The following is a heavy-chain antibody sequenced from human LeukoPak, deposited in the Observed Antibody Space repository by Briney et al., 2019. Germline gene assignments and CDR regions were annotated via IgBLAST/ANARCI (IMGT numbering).Heavy chain of an antibody. CDR1: GFTVSSNS. D-gene: IGHD2-21*02. CDR2: IYRGGST. J-gene: IGHJ4*02. Sequence: PGGSLRLSCAASGFTVSSNSMSWVRQAPGKGLEWVSVIYRGGSTYYSDSVKGRFTISRDNSKNTLHLQMNSLRAEDTAVYYCATDGQVCGGDCFDCWGQGTLVTVSS. V-gene: IGHV3-53*01. CDR3: ATDGQVCGGDCFDC.